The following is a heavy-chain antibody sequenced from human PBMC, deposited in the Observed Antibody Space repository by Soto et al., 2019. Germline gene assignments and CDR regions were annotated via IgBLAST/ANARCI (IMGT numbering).Heavy chain of an antibody. CDR1: GGSISSSSYY. V-gene: IGHV4-39*07. J-gene: IGHJ6*03. Sequence: SETLSLTCTVSGGSISSSSYYWGWIRQPPGKGLEWIGSIYYSGSTYYNPSLNSRVTISVDTSKNQFSLKLSSVTAADTAVYYCARLTRYKFRAEQSHYYYYYYMDVWGKGTTVTVSS. CDR3: ARLTRYKFRAEQSHYYYYYYMDV. D-gene: IGHD1-20*01. CDR2: IYYSGST.